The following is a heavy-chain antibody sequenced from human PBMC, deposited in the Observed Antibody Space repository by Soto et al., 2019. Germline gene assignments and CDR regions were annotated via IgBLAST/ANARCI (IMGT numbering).Heavy chain of an antibody. D-gene: IGHD5-18*01. CDR1: GGSFSGYY. CDR3: ARARASIQLWSAKNYGMDV. J-gene: IGHJ6*02. V-gene: IGHV4-34*01. Sequence: PSETLSLTCAVYGGSFSGYYWSWIRQPPGKGLEWIGEINHSGSTNYNPSLKSRVTISVDTSKNQFSLKLSSVTAADTAVYYCARARASIQLWSAKNYGMDVWGQGTTVTVSS. CDR2: INHSGST.